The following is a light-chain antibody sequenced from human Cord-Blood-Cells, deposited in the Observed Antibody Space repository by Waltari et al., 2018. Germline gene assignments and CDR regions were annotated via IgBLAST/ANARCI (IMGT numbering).Light chain of an antibody. J-gene: IGLJ1*01. CDR2: DVS. V-gene: IGLV2-14*01. CDR3: SSYTSSSTYV. CDR1: SSVVGGHIN. Sequence: QSALTQPAPVSGSPGQSITIPCTGTSSVVGGHINVLWYQQHPGKAPKLMIYDVSNRPSGVSNRFSGSKSGNTASLTISGLQAEDEADYYCSSYTSSSTYVFGTGTKVTVL.